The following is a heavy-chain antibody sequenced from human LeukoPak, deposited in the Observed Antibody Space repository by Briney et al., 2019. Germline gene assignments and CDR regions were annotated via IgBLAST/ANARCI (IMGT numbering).Heavy chain of an antibody. V-gene: IGHV4-38-2*01. CDR2: IYHSGST. J-gene: IGHJ4*02. CDR1: GFTISSGYY. Sequence: KPSETLSLTCAVSGFTISSGYYWGWIRQPPGKGLEWIGSIYHSGSTHYNPSLKSRVTISVDTSKNKFYLKLSSVTAADTAVYYCARGKVVHLLYYFDYWGQGTLVTVSS. CDR3: ARGKVVHLLYYFDY. D-gene: IGHD2-2*01.